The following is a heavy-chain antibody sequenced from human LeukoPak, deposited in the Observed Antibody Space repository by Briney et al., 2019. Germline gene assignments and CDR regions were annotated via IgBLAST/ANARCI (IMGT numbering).Heavy chain of an antibody. CDR1: GFTFSSYS. CDR2: ISSSSSTI. J-gene: IGHJ4*02. V-gene: IGHV3-48*01. CDR3: ASSYGSGSYYEYYFDY. D-gene: IGHD3-10*01. Sequence: GGSLRLSCAAPGFTFSSYSMNWVRQAPGKGLEWVSYISSSSSTIYYADSVKGRFTISRDNAKNSLYLQMNSLRAEDTAVYYCASSYGSGSYYEYYFDYWGQGTLVTVSS.